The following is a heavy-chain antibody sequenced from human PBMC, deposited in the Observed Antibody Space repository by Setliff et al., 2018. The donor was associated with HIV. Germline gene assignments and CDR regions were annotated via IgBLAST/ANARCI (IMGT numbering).Heavy chain of an antibody. J-gene: IGHJ4*02. V-gene: IGHV4-59*11. D-gene: IGHD3-22*01. CDR1: GVSISSHY. CDR3: ARDTPTMYYHDSSGYYPDF. Sequence: LSLTCTVSGVSISSHYWSWIRQPPGKGLEWIGSIYYGGSTKYNPSLKSRVTISVDTSKNQFSLKLTTVTAADTAVYYCARDTPTMYYHDSSGYYPDFWGQGTLVTVSS. CDR2: IYYGGST.